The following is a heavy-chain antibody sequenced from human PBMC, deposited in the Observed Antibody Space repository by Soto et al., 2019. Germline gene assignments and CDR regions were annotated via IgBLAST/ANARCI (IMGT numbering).Heavy chain of an antibody. J-gene: IGHJ5*02. CDR2: IFPSDSDT. Sequence: GESLKISCRTSGYRFTSYWIAWVRQMPGKGLEWMGIIFPSDSDTRYSPSFQGQVTISADRSTSTVFLQWASLKASDTAVYFCARKDNSGYSNWFDPWGQGTLVTVSS. CDR1: GYRFTSYW. V-gene: IGHV5-51*01. D-gene: IGHD3-22*01. CDR3: ARKDNSGYSNWFDP.